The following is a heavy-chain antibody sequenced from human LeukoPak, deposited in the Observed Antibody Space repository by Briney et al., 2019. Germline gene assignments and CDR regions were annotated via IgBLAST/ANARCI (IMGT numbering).Heavy chain of an antibody. D-gene: IGHD6-13*01. CDR3: ASHDWQQQPPGW. Sequence: PSETLSLTCTVSGGSISSYYWSWVRQPPGRGLGWIGYIYYSGSTDYNPSLKSRVTISVDTSKNQFSLKLSSVTAADTAVYYCASHDWQQQPPGWWGQGTLVTVSS. J-gene: IGHJ4*02. CDR2: IYYSGST. V-gene: IGHV4-59*08. CDR1: GGSISSYY.